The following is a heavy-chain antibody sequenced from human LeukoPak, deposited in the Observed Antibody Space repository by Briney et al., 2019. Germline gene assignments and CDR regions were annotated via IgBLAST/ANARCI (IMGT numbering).Heavy chain of an antibody. D-gene: IGHD6-13*01. J-gene: IGHJ4*02. Sequence: SETLSLTCAVYGGSFSGYYWSWIRQPPGKGLEWIGYIYYSGSTNYNPSLKSRVTISVDTSKNQFSLKLSSVTAADTAVYYCATGDSEGAAETLHYWGQGTLVTVSS. CDR3: ATGDSEGAAETLHY. V-gene: IGHV4-59*01. CDR1: GGSFSGYY. CDR2: IYYSGST.